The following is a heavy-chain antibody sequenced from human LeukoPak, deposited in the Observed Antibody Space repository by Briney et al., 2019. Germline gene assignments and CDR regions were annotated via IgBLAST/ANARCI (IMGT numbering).Heavy chain of an antibody. J-gene: IGHJ6*04. Sequence: RPSETLSLTCTVSGGSVSSGSDYWSWIRQPPGKGLEWFGCIYYSGSTDYNPSLKSRVTISVDTFKNQFSLNLSSVTAADTAVYYCARDPRTALGMDVWGKGTTVTVSS. V-gene: IGHV4-61*01. D-gene: IGHD1/OR15-1a*01. CDR3: ARDPRTALGMDV. CDR1: GGSVSSGSDY. CDR2: IYYSGST.